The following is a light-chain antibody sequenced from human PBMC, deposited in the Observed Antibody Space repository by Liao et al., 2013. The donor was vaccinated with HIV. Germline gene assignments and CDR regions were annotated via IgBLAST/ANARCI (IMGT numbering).Light chain of an antibody. J-gene: IGLJ1*01. CDR3: QVWDSSSDHLYV. CDR2: YDS. V-gene: IGLV3-21*01. Sequence: SYELTQPPSVSVSPGQTARITCSGDALPKLYAYWYQQKPGQAPVLVIYYDSDRPSGIPERFSGSNSGNTATLTISRVEAGDEADYYCQVWDSSSDHLYVFGTGTKVTVL. CDR1: ALPKLY.